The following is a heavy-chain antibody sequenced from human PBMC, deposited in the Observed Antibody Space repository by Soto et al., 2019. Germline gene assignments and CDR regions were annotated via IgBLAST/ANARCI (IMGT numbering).Heavy chain of an antibody. V-gene: IGHV4-34*01. CDR1: GGSFSGYY. CDR3: ARIQSYSGYDWGFYYYYGMDV. J-gene: IGHJ6*02. D-gene: IGHD5-12*01. CDR2: INHSGST. Sequence: PSETLSLTCAVYGGSFSGYYWSWIRQPPGKGLEWIGEINHSGSTNYNPSLKSRVTISVDTSKNQFSLKLSSVTAADTAVYYCARIQSYSGYDWGFYYYYGMDVWGQGTTVTVSS.